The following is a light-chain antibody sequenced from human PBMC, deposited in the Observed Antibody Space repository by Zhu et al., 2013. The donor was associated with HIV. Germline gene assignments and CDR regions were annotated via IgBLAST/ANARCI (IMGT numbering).Light chain of an antibody. Sequence: DIQMTQSPSTLSASVGDRVTITCRANQSVESWLAWYQQRPGQAPKLLIYKSSILQSGVPSRFLGSGSGTDFALTISSLQPEDFATYYCQQLNSYSFGPGTKVDV. V-gene: IGKV1-5*03. CDR1: QSVESW. CDR2: KSS. J-gene: IGKJ3*01. CDR3: QQLNSYS.